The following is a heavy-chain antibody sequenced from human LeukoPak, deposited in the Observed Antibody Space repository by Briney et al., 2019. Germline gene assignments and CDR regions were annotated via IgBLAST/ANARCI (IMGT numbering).Heavy chain of an antibody. CDR1: GFTFDDYA. Sequence: PGGSLRLSCAASGFTFDDYAMHWVRQAPGKGLGWVSGISWNIGSIGYADSVKGRFTISRDNAKNSLYLQMNSLRAEDTALYYCAKGLGLRSDYWGQGTLVTVSS. CDR2: ISWNIGSI. D-gene: IGHD5-12*01. J-gene: IGHJ4*02. V-gene: IGHV3-9*01. CDR3: AKGLGLRSDY.